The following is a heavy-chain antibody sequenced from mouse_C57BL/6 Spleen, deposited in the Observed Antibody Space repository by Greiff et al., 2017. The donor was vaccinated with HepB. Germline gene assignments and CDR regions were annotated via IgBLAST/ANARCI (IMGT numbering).Heavy chain of an antibody. CDR2: IYPGDGDT. CDR1: GYAFSSYW. D-gene: IGHD1-1*01. CDR3: ARSGDYGSSLFFAY. J-gene: IGHJ3*01. V-gene: IGHV1-80*01. Sequence: VQLQQSGAELVKPGASVKISCKASGYAFSSYWMNWVKQRPGKGLEWIGQIYPGDGDTNYNGKFKGKATLTADKSSSTAYMQLSSLTSEDSAVYFCARSGDYGSSLFFAYWGQGTLVTVSA.